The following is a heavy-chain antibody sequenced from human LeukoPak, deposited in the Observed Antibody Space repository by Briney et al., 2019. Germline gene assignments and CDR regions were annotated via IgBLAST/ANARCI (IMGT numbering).Heavy chain of an antibody. D-gene: IGHD3-22*01. Sequence: SQTLSLTCAVSGGSISSGGYYWSWIRQHPGKGLEWIGYIYYSGSAYYNPSLKSRVTISVDTSKNHFSLKLSSVTDADTAVYYCARFSMIVVVHDYWGQGTLVTVSS. J-gene: IGHJ4*02. CDR2: IYYSGSA. V-gene: IGHV4-31*11. CDR1: GGSISSGGYY. CDR3: ARFSMIVVVHDY.